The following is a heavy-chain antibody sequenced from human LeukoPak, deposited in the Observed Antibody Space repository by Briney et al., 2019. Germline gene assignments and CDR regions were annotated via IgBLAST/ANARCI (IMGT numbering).Heavy chain of an antibody. V-gene: IGHV3-23*01. D-gene: IGHD2-21*02. J-gene: IGHJ4*02. CDR1: GVTFSSHA. CDR2: ISGSGGSI. Sequence: PGGSLRLSCAASGVTFSSHAMTWVRQAPGKGLEWVSSISGSGGSIYYADSVKGRFTISRDNSKNTLYLQMNSLRVEDTAVYYCANGLAYCGGDCYPGFAWWGQGTLVTVPS. CDR3: ANGLAYCGGDCYPGFAW.